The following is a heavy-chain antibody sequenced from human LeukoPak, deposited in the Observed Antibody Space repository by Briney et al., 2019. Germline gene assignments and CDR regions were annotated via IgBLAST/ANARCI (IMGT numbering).Heavy chain of an antibody. CDR2: FDPEDVET. Sequence: RASVKVSCKVSGNTFTDLSMNWVRQAPGKPLEWMGGFDPEDVETIYAQKFQGRVTMTEDTSTATAYMELSSLRPDDTAVYYCATDFYRGRQFDYWGQGTLVTVSS. J-gene: IGHJ4*02. CDR1: GNTFTDLS. CDR3: ATDFYRGRQFDY. V-gene: IGHV1-24*01. D-gene: IGHD2/OR15-2a*01.